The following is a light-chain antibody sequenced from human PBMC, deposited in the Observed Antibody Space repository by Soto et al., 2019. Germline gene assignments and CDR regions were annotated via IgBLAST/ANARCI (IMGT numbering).Light chain of an antibody. J-gene: IGKJ5*01. CDR3: MQGLQDLT. Sequence: IVMTQSTISLPVTPGEPACISCRSSQSLLYSNGYNYLDWYLQRPGQSPQLLIYLASNRAPGVPDRFSGSGSGTDFTLKISRVEAEDVGVYYCMQGLQDLTFGQGTRLEIK. CDR1: QSLLYSNGYNY. CDR2: LAS. V-gene: IGKV2-28*01.